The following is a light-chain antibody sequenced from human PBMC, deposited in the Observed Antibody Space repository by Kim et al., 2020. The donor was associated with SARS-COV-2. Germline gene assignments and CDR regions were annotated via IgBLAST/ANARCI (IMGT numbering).Light chain of an antibody. CDR2: GAS. V-gene: IGKV3-15*01. Sequence: SPGERATLSCRASQSVSSDLAWYQQKPGQAPRLLIYGASTRATGIPARFSGSGSGTEFTLTISSLQSEDFAVYYCQQYNNWPPWTFGQGTKVEIK. J-gene: IGKJ1*01. CDR3: QQYNNWPPWT. CDR1: QSVSSD.